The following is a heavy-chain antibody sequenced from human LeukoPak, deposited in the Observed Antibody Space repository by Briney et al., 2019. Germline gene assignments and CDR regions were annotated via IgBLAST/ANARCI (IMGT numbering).Heavy chain of an antibody. Sequence: SETLSLTCTVSGGSVSSGSYYWSWIRQSPGEGLEWIACIYYSGSTNYNPSLTRRVTISVYAARNQFYLNLISVTAADTAVYYCARYWSAYYDAFDIWGQGTMVTVSS. CDR2: IYYSGST. CDR3: ARYWSAYYDAFDI. D-gene: IGHD3-3*01. J-gene: IGHJ3*02. CDR1: GGSVSSGSYY. V-gene: IGHV4-61*01.